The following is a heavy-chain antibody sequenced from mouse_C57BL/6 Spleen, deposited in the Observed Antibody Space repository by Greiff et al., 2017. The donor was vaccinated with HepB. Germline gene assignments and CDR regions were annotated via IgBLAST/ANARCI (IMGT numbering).Heavy chain of an antibody. CDR2: IYPSDIET. CDR1: GYTFTSYW. V-gene: IGHV1-61*01. Sequence: QVQLQQPGAELVRPGSSVKLSCKASGYTFTSYWMDWVKQRPGQGLEWIGNIYPSDIETHYNQKFKDKATLTVDKSSSTAYMQLSSLTSEDSAVYYCARGGPVYAMDYWGQGTSVTVSS. J-gene: IGHJ4*01. D-gene: IGHD3-3*01. CDR3: ARGGPVYAMDY.